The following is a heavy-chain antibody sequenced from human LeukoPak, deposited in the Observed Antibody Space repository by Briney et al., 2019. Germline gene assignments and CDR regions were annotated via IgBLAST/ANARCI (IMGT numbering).Heavy chain of an antibody. V-gene: IGHV1-2*02. CDR1: GYTFAGYY. CDR3: ARARRLRYCSSTSCYPDFDY. CDR2: IRPNSGAT. J-gene: IGHJ4*02. Sequence: ASVKVSCKASGYTFAGYYIHWLRQAPGQGLEWMAWIRPNSGATNYAQKFQGRVTMTTDTPISTAYMELRSLRSDDTAVYYCARARRLRYCSSTSCYPDFDYWGQGTLVTVSS. D-gene: IGHD2-2*01.